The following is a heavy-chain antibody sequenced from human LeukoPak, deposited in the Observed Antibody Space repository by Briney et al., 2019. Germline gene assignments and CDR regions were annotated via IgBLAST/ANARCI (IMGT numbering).Heavy chain of an antibody. CDR3: TLVAAPDSLEGRENYYYYGMDV. V-gene: IGHV1-69*04. CDR1: GGTFSSYA. CDR2: IIPILGIA. Sequence: GASVKVSCKASGGTFSSYAISWVRQAPGQGLEWMGRIIPILGIANYAQKFQGRVTITADKSTSTAYMELSSLRSEDTAVYYCTLVAAPDSLEGRENYYYYGMDVWGQGTTVTVSS. D-gene: IGHD2-15*01. J-gene: IGHJ6*02.